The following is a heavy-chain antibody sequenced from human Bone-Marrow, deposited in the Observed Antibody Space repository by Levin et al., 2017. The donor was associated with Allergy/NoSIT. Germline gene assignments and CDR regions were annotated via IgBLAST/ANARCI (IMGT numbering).Heavy chain of an antibody. CDR3: ARRSDYSNVWTSWFDP. D-gene: IGHD4-11*01. Sequence: SETLSLTCTVSGGSISSSSDYWAWIRQPPGKGLEWIATIYYTGNTYYNPSLKTRVSISVDTSNNHFSLTLDSVTAADTAVYYCARRSDYSNVWTSWFDPWGQGTLVTVSS. V-gene: IGHV4-39*02. CDR2: IYYTGNT. J-gene: IGHJ5*02. CDR1: GGSISSSSDY.